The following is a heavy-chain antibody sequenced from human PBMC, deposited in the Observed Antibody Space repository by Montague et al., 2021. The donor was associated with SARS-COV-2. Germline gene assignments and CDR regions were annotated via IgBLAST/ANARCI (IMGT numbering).Heavy chain of an antibody. V-gene: IGHV4-61*02. CDR1: GGSTSRGHYY. D-gene: IGHD3-16*01. CDR2: VNAGGSS. CDR3: AREETRLVLVQYYYYGLDV. J-gene: IGHJ6*02. Sequence: TLSLTCTVSGGSTSRGHYYWNWIRQPAGKRLDWIGRVNAGGSSNYSPSLKSRVTMSVDTSKNQFSLNLRSVTAADTAVYYCAREETRLVLVQYYYYGLDVWGQGTTVTVAS.